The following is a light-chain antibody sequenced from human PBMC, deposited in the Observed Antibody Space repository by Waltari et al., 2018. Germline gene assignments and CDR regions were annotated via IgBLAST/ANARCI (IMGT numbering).Light chain of an antibody. CDR3: QAYDTSLSGPYV. CDR1: RSNIGAAFD. J-gene: IGLJ1*01. V-gene: IGLV1-40*01. Sequence: QSVLTQPPSVSGAPGQTVTISCTGTRSNIGAAFDVHWYQQLPGAAPKLLIYASTNRPSGGPARFSGSRSGLSAALAITGLQPEDEADYYCQAYDTSLSGPYVFGGGTRVTVL. CDR2: AST.